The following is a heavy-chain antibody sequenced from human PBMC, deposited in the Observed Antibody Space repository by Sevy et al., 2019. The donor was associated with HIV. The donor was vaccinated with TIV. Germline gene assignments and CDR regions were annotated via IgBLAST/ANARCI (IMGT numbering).Heavy chain of an antibody. Sequence: SETLSLTCSVSAGSISSYYWSWIRQPPGKGLEWIGYIYYSGTTDYNPSLKSRVTLSQDKSKKVFSLRLRSVTAADTAVYYCARDNAILTPSAFDIWGQGTMVTVSS. D-gene: IGHD3-9*01. J-gene: IGHJ3*02. CDR3: ARDNAILTPSAFDI. V-gene: IGHV4-59*13. CDR1: AGSISSYY. CDR2: IYYSGTT.